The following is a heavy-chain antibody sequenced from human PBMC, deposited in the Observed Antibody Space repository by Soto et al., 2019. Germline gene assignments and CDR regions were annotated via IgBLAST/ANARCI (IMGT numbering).Heavy chain of an antibody. Sequence: ASVKVSCKASGGTFSSYAISWVRQAPGQGLEWVGGIIPIFGTANYAQKFQGRVPITADESTSTAYMELSSLRSEDTAVYYCARVSSSRRNYFDYWGQGTLVTVSS. CDR3: ARVSSSRRNYFDY. CDR2: IIPIFGTA. J-gene: IGHJ4*02. V-gene: IGHV1-69*13. D-gene: IGHD2-2*01. CDR1: GGTFSSYA.